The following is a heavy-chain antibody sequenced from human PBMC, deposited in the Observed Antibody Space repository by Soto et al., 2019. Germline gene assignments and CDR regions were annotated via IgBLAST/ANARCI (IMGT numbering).Heavy chain of an antibody. CDR1: GYTFTSYD. CDR3: ARGSSWYAHYYYGMDV. CDR2: MNPNSGNT. D-gene: IGHD6-13*01. Sequence: ASVKVSCKASGYTFTSYDINWVRQATGQGLEWMGWMNPNSGNTGYAQKFQGRVTMTRNTSISTAYMELSSLRSEDTAVYYCARGSSWYAHYYYGMDVWGQGTTVTVSS. J-gene: IGHJ6*02. V-gene: IGHV1-8*01.